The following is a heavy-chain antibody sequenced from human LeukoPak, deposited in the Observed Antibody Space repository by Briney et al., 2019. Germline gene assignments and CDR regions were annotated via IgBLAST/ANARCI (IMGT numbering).Heavy chain of an antibody. D-gene: IGHD3-22*01. CDR3: AKAEDYYDTSGYFSFDS. CDR1: EFTFSNYA. Sequence: PGGSLRLSCAASEFTFSNYAMSWVRQAPGKGLEWVSTISGHGGTTYFADSVKGRFTISRDNSKNTLYLQMNSLTAEDTAVYYCAKAEDYYDTSGYFSFDSWGQGTLVTVSS. J-gene: IGHJ4*02. V-gene: IGHV3-23*01. CDR2: ISGHGGTT.